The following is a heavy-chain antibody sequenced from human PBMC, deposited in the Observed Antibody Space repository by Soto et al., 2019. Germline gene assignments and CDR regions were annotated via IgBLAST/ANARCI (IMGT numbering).Heavy chain of an antibody. CDR1: GFTLTSFW. CDR2: IHEDGRER. CDR3: VRAEPYDDLWSRYQSLDL. D-gene: IGHD3-3*01. J-gene: IGHJ5*02. Sequence: PGGSLRLSCEASGFTLTSFWMTWVRQAPGKGLEWVANIHEDGRERYYVDSVKGRFTISRDNTNNSVYLQMNSLRVEDTALYYCVRAEPYDDLWSRYQSLDLWGQGTLVTAYS. V-gene: IGHV3-7*03.